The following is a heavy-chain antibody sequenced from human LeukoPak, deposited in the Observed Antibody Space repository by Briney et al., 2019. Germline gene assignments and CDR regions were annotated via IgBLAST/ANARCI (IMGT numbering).Heavy chain of an antibody. Sequence: GGSLRLSCATSGFTFSSFTMNWVRQAPGKGLEWVSTISDGSRDTHYAGSVKGRFTISRDDSQNIVYLQMDSLRAEDAALYYCTTRLRNHFDYWGQGTQVTVSS. CDR1: GFTFSSFT. D-gene: IGHD5-12*01. J-gene: IGHJ4*02. V-gene: IGHV3-23*01. CDR2: ISDGSRDT. CDR3: TTRLRNHFDY.